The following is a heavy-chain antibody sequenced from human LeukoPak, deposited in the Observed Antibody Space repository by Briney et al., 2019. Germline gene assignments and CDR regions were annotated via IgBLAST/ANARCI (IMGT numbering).Heavy chain of an antibody. CDR2: IYYSGST. CDR1: GGSISSSSYY. J-gene: IGHJ4*02. D-gene: IGHD1-26*01. V-gene: IGHV4-39*01. Sequence: SETLSLTCTVSGGSISSSSYYWGWIRQPPGKGLEWIGSIYYSGSTYYNPSLKSRVTISVDTSKNQFSLKLSSVTAADTAVYYCARRGSVGATTAGIYYFDYWGQGTLVTVSS. CDR3: ARRGSVGATTAGIYYFDY.